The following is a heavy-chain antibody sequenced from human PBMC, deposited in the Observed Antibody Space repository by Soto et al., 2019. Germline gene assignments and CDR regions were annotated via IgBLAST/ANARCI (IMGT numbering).Heavy chain of an antibody. CDR1: GGSISSSSYY. Sequence: SGTLSLTCTVSGGSISSSSYYWGWLRQPPGKGLEWIGSIYYSGSTYYNPSLKSRVTISVDTSKNQFSLKLSSVTAADTAVYYCARNTYYDILTGSLGYYYGMDVWGQGTTVNVSS. CDR2: IYYSGST. D-gene: IGHD3-9*01. J-gene: IGHJ6*02. V-gene: IGHV4-39*07. CDR3: ARNTYYDILTGSLGYYYGMDV.